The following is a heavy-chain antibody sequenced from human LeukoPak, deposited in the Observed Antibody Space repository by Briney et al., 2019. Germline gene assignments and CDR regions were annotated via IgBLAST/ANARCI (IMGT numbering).Heavy chain of an antibody. Sequence: HPGGSLRLSCAASGFTFNTYAMHWVRQAPGKGLEWVAAISYDGINKYYADSVEGRFTVSRDNSKSTLYLDVNSLRAEDTAVYYCASERGVIGSSWYRGPYRFDYWGQGTLVTVSS. CDR2: ISYDGINK. D-gene: IGHD6-13*01. J-gene: IGHJ4*02. CDR3: ASERGVIGSSWYRGPYRFDY. V-gene: IGHV3-30*07. CDR1: GFTFNTYA.